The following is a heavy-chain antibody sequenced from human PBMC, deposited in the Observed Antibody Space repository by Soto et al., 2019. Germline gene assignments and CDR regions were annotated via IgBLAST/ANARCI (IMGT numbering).Heavy chain of an antibody. CDR2: ISAYNGNT. Sequence: ASVKVSCKASGYTIISYGISWVRQAPGQGLEWMGWISAYNGNTNYAQNLQGRVNMTTDTSTSTAYMELMRLRTDDTAVYYCARDRQCEPWGQGTLVTVS. J-gene: IGHJ5*02. V-gene: IGHV1-18*01. CDR3: ARDRQCEP. CDR1: GYTIISYG.